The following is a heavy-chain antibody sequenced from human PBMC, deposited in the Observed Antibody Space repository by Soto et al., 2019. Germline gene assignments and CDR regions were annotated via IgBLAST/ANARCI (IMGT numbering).Heavy chain of an antibody. V-gene: IGHV1-2*04. CDR1: GYTFTGYY. D-gene: IGHD3-9*01. J-gene: IGHJ3*02. Sequence: ASVKVSCKASGYTFTGYYMHWVRQAPGQGLEWMGWINPNSGGTNYAQKFQGWVTMTRDTSISTAYMELSRLRSDDTAVYYCARGGPYYDILTGLTQIGPMPQDDAFDIWGQGTMVTVSS. CDR2: INPNSGGT. CDR3: ARGGPYYDILTGLTQIGPMPQDDAFDI.